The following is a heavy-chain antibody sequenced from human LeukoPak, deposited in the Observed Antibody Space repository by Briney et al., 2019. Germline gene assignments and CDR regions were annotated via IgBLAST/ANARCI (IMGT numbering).Heavy chain of an antibody. CDR2: IYYSGST. D-gene: IGHD4-17*01. CDR3: ARATVTTLVIDY. CDR1: GGSVSSSSYY. J-gene: IGHJ4*02. V-gene: IGHV4-39*01. Sequence: SETRSLTCTVSGGSVSSSSYYWGWIRQPPGKGLEWIGSIYYSGSTYYNPSLKSRVTISVDTSKNQFSLKLSSVTAADTAVYYCARATVTTLVIDYWGQGTLVTISS.